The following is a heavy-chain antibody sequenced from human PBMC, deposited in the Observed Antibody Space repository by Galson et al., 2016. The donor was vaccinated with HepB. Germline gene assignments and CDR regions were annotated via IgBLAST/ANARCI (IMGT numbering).Heavy chain of an antibody. Sequence: WVRQAPGQGLAWMGLIKPSAGYTGYARGFQGRVRVTVTKGTSTSTFYMELSSLRSEDTAVYDCARTEHGIASDAFDIWGQGTMVTVSS. CDR3: ARTEHGIASDAFDI. D-gene: IGHD1-1*01. CDR2: IKPSAGYT. J-gene: IGHJ3*02. V-gene: IGHV1-46*01.